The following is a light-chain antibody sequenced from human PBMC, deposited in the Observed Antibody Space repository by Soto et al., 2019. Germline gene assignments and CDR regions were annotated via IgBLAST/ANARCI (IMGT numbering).Light chain of an antibody. V-gene: IGLV2-14*01. Sequence: QSALTQPASVSGSPGHSITISCTGTSSDVGGYNYVSWYQQHPGKAPKLMIYDVSNRPSGVSNRFSGSKSGNTASLTISGLKAEDEADYYCSSYTSSSTRLVFGGGT. CDR3: SSYTSSSTRLV. CDR1: SSDVGGYNY. CDR2: DVS. J-gene: IGLJ2*01.